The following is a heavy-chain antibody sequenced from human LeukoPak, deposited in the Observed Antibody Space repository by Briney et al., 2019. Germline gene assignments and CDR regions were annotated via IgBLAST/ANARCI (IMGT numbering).Heavy chain of an antibody. D-gene: IGHD5-18*01. J-gene: IGHJ5*02. CDR3: ATQRIQLWLLGGFWFDP. Sequence: ASVKVSCKVSGYTLTELSMHWVRQAPGKGLEWMGGFDPEDGETIYAQKFQGRVTMTEDTSTDTAYRELSSLRSEDTAVYYCATQRIQLWLLGGFWFDPWGQGTLVTVSS. CDR2: FDPEDGET. CDR1: GYTLTELS. V-gene: IGHV1-24*01.